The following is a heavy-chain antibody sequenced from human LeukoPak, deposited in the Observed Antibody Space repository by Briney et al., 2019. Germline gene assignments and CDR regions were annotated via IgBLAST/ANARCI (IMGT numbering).Heavy chain of an antibody. CDR2: ISSSSSTI. CDR3: ASGSTGPWNFDY. CDR1: GGSISSSSYY. Sequence: PSETLSLTCTVSGGSISSSSYYWGWVRQAPGKGLEWVSYISSSSSTIYYADSVKGRFTISRDNAKNSLYLQMNSLRAEDTAVYYCASGSTGPWNFDYWGQGTLVTVSS. J-gene: IGHJ4*02. V-gene: IGHV3-48*01. D-gene: IGHD1-26*01.